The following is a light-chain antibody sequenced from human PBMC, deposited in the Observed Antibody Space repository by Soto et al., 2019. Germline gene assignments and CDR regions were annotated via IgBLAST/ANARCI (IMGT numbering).Light chain of an antibody. Sequence: EIVMTQSPATLSVSPGERATLSCRASQSVSGNLAWYQQKPGQAPRLLIYGASTRATGIPARFSGSGSRTEFTLTLSSLQSEDFAVYYCQQYNNWPRTFGQGTKLEIK. CDR3: QQYNNWPRT. CDR1: QSVSGN. J-gene: IGKJ2*01. CDR2: GAS. V-gene: IGKV3-15*01.